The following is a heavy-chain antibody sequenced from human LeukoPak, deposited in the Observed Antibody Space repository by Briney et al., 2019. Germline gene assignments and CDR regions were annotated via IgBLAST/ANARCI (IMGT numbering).Heavy chain of an antibody. CDR1: GGSISSHY. Sequence: PSETLSLTCTVSGGSISSHYWSWIRQPPGKGLEWIGYIYYSGSTNYNPSLKSRVTISVDTSKNQFSLKLSSVTAADTAVYYCARGGEQPGPWREVDYWGQGTLVTVSS. CDR3: ARGGEQPGPWREVDY. J-gene: IGHJ4*02. CDR2: IYYSGST. D-gene: IGHD3-3*01. V-gene: IGHV4-59*11.